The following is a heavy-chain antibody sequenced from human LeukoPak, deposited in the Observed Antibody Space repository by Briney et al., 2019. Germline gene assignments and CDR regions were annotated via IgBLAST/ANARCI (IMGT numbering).Heavy chain of an antibody. Sequence: SETLSLTCTVSGGSISSYYWSWIRQSPGKGLEWIGYIYDSGSINYSLSLKSRVTISVDTSKNHFSLRLSSVTAADTAVYYCARVTLPEPSSGWYVPTYYYYYGMDVWGQGTTVTVSS. D-gene: IGHD6-19*01. CDR1: GGSISSYY. CDR2: IYDSGSI. CDR3: ARVTLPEPSSGWYVPTYYYYYGMDV. V-gene: IGHV4-59*12. J-gene: IGHJ6*02.